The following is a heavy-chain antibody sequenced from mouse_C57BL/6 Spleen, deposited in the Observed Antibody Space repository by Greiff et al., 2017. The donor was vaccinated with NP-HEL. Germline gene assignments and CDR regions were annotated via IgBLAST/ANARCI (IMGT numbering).Heavy chain of an antibody. D-gene: IGHD1-1*01. CDR3: TRPATTVPYYFDY. J-gene: IGHJ2*01. V-gene: IGHV6-6*01. Sequence: EVQVVESGGGLVQPGGSMKLSCAASGFTFSDAWMDWVRQSPEKGLEWVAEIRNKANNHATYYAESVKGRFTISRDDSKSSVYLQMNSLRAEDTGIYYCTRPATTVPYYFDYWGQGTTLTVSS. CDR2: IRNKANNHAT. CDR1: GFTFSDAW.